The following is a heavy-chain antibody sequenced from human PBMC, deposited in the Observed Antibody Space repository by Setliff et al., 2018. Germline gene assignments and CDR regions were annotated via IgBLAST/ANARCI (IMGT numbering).Heavy chain of an antibody. J-gene: IGHJ4*02. CDR3: LGIRLVLHGHS. V-gene: IGHV4-61*09. CDR2: IYTRWST. CDR1: GGSINEANYY. Sequence: SETLSLTCTVSGGSINEANYYWSWIRQPAGKGLEWIGHIYTRWSTNYNPSLRSRVSISVDTSKNHFSLWLSSVAATDTAVYYCLGIRLVLHGHSWGQGTLVTVS. D-gene: IGHD1-26*01.